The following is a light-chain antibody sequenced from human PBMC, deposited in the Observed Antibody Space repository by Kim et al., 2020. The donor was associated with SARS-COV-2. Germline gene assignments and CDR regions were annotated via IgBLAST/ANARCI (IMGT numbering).Light chain of an antibody. CDR2: GGS. CDR3: SSYTSSSIHVV. CDR1: RRDGGGNNY. J-gene: IGLJ2*01. Sequence: QSGTRTRTRARRDGGGNNYGSWYQQHPAKAPKLKIYGGSKRPSGVCNRFSGSKSGNTASLTISGLQAEDEADYYCSSYTSSSIHVVFGGGTQLTVL. V-gene: IGLV2-14*03.